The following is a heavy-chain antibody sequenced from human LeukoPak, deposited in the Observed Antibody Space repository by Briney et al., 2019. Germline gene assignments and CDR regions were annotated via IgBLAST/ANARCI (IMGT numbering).Heavy chain of an antibody. J-gene: IGHJ6*02. Sequence: SVKVSCKASGGTFSSYAISWVRQAPGQGLEWMGRNIPILGIANYAQKFQGRVTITADKSTSTAYMELSSLRSEDTAVYYCARQRGGDVTDGYYYYGMDVWGQGTTVTVSS. CDR3: ARQRGGDVTDGYYYYGMDV. CDR1: GGTFSSYA. V-gene: IGHV1-69*04. CDR2: NIPILGIA. D-gene: IGHD2-21*02.